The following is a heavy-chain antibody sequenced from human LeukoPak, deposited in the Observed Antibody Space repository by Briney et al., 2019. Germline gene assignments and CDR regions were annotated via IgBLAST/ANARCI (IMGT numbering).Heavy chain of an antibody. CDR3: ARPSADSSSWFDFDY. J-gene: IGHJ4*02. CDR2: IYPGDSDT. Sequence: GASVKVSCKASGYTFTSYGISWVRQAPGQGLEWMGTIYPGDSDTRYSPSFQGQVTISADKSISTAYLQWSSLKASDTAMYYCARPSADSSSWFDFDYWGQGTLVTVSS. D-gene: IGHD6-13*01. CDR1: GYTFTSYG. V-gene: IGHV5-51*01.